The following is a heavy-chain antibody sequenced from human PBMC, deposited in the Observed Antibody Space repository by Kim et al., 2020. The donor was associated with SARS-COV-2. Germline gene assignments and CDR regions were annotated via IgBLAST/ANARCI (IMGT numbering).Heavy chain of an antibody. V-gene: IGHV3-23*01. D-gene: IGHD2-8*02. Sequence: GGSLRLSCTASGFIFTNFDMTWVRQAPGEGLEWVSDINGGGTPTYHADSVKGRFTISRDNSRNTLYLQMNSLRGDDTAVYYCARGGVAGPLDYWGQGSLVTVSA. J-gene: IGHJ4*02. CDR3: ARGGVAGPLDY. CDR1: GFIFTNFD. CDR2: INGGGTPT.